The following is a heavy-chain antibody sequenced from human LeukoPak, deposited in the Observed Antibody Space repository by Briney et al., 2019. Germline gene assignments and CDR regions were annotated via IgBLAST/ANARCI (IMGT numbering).Heavy chain of an antibody. CDR1: GFTFSSYG. CDR2: ISYDGSNK. J-gene: IGHJ3*02. CDR3: AKVARPTYYYDSSGPGAFDI. Sequence: GGSLRLSCAASGFTFSSYGMHWVRQAPGKGLEWVAVISYDGSNKYYADSVKGRFTISRDNSKNTLYLQMNSLRAEDTAVYYCAKVARPTYYYDSSGPGAFDIWGQGTMVTVSS. V-gene: IGHV3-30*18. D-gene: IGHD3-22*01.